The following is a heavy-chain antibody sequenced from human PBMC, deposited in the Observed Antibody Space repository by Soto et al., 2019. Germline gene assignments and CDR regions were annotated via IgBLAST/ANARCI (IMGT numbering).Heavy chain of an antibody. CDR3: ARARRGYSSSWYNWFDS. CDR1: GGSFNGYY. V-gene: IGHV4-34*01. J-gene: IGHJ5*01. Sequence: SETLSLTCAVYGGSFNGYYWSWIRQPPGQRLEWIGEIHHSGGTNYNPSLKSRVTISVDTSKSQFSLELSSVTAADTSVYYCARARRGYSSSWYNWFDSWGQGTLVTVSS. CDR2: IHHSGGT. D-gene: IGHD6-13*01.